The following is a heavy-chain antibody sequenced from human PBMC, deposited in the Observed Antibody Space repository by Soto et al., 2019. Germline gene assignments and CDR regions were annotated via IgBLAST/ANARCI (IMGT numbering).Heavy chain of an antibody. J-gene: IGHJ4*02. V-gene: IGHV4-30-2*01. CDR3: ARAGRYDSSGYFDY. CDR1: GGSISSGGYS. Sequence: ASETLSLTCAVSGGSISSGGYSWSWIRQPPGKGLEWIGYIYHSGSTYYNPSLKSRVTISVDRSKNQFSLKLSSVTAADTAVYYCARAGRYDSSGYFDYWGQGTLVTVSS. D-gene: IGHD3-22*01. CDR2: IYHSGST.